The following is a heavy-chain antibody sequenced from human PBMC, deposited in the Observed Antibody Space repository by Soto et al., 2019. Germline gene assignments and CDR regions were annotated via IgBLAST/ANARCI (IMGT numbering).Heavy chain of an antibody. Sequence: QVQLVQSGAEVKKPGSSVKVSCKASGGSFSSYAISWVRQAPGQGLEWMGGIIPIVGTGNYEKKFQGRVTMAADESTGTAYTELTSLQSEVTAMYSCTRDPIAAGRPGMEVWGKGTTVCLSS. J-gene: IGHJ6*04. V-gene: IGHV1-69*01. CDR2: IIPIVGTG. D-gene: IGHD6-13*01. CDR1: GGSFSSYA. CDR3: TRDPIAAGRPGMEV.